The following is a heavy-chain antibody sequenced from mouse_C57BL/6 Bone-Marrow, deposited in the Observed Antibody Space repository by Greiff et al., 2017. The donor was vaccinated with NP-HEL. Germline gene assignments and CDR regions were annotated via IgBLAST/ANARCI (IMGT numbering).Heavy chain of an antibody. J-gene: IGHJ1*03. CDR3: ARSSNYYGSSYWYFDV. D-gene: IGHD1-1*01. CDR1: GYTFTSYW. V-gene: IGHV1-69*01. CDR2: IDPSDSYT. Sequence: QVQLQQPGAELVMPGASVKLSCKASGYTFTSYWMHWVKQRPGQGLEWIGEIDPSDSYTNYNQKFKGKSTLTVDKSSSTAYMQLSSLTSEDSAVYYCARSSNYYGSSYWYFDVWGTGTTVTVSS.